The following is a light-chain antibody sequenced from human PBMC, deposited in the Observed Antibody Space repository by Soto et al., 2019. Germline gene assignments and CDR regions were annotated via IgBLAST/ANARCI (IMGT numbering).Light chain of an antibody. CDR3: CSYAGSYTFYV. J-gene: IGLJ1*01. V-gene: IGLV2-11*01. CDR1: SSDVGGYNY. CDR2: DVS. Sequence: QSVLTQPRSVSGSPGQSVTISCTGTSSDVGGYNYVSWYQQHPGKAPRLMIYDVSKRPSGVPDRFSGSKSGNTASLTISGLQAEDEADYYCCSYAGSYTFYVFGIGTKVTV.